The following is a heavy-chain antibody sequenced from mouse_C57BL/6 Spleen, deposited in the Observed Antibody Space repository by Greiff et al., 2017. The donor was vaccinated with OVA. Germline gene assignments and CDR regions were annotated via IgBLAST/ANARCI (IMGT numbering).Heavy chain of an antibody. CDR3: ARQYYYGSSYDAMDY. V-gene: IGHV5-12*01. J-gene: IGHJ4*01. Sequence: EVKLMESGGGLVQPGGSLKLSCAASGFTFSDYYMYWVRQTPEKRLEWVAYISNGGGSTYYPDTVKGRFTISRDNAKNTLYLQMSRLKSEDTAMYYCARQYYYGSSYDAMDYWGQGTSVTVSS. CDR2: ISNGGGST. CDR1: GFTFSDYY. D-gene: IGHD1-1*01.